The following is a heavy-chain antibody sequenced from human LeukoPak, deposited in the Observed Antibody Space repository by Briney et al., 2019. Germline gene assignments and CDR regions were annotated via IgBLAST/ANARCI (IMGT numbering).Heavy chain of an antibody. J-gene: IGHJ5*02. V-gene: IGHV1-18*01. CDR3: AKAAADFYNWLDP. D-gene: IGHD6-25*01. CDR2: ISAYNGNT. Sequence: SVKVSCKASGYTLTSYGISWVRQAPGQGLEWMGWISAYNGNTNYAQKLQGRVTMTTDTSTSTAYMELRGLRSEDTAVYYCAKAAADFYNWLDPWGQGTLVTVSS. CDR1: GYTLTSYG.